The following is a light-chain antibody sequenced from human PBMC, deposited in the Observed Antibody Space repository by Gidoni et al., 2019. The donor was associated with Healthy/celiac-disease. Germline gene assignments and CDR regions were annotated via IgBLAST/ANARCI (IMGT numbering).Light chain of an antibody. Sequence: SVKLTCTLSSGHSSYAIAWHQQQPEKGPRYLMKLNSDGSHSKGDGIPDRFSGSSSGAERYLTIPSLQSEDEADYYCQTWGTGAGVFGGGTKLTVL. CDR2: LNSDGSH. CDR3: QTWGTGAGV. V-gene: IGLV4-69*01. CDR1: SGHSSYA. J-gene: IGLJ2*01.